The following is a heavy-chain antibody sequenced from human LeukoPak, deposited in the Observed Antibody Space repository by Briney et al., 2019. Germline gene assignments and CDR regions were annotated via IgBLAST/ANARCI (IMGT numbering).Heavy chain of an antibody. CDR3: ARGSYSGYIFDY. V-gene: IGHV4-39*07. Sequence: SETLSLTCTVSGGSISSYYWGWIRQPPGKGLEWIGSIYYSGSTYYNPSLKSRDTISVDTSKNQFSLKLSSVTAADTAVYYCARGSYSGYIFDYWGQGTLVTVSS. CDR2: IYYSGST. CDR1: GGSISSYY. D-gene: IGHD5-12*01. J-gene: IGHJ4*02.